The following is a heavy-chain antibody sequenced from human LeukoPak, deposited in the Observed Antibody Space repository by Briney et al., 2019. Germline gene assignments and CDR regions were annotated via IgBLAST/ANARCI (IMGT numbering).Heavy chain of an antibody. Sequence: GGSLRLSCAASGFTFSSYGMHWVRQAPGKGLEWVSAISGSGGSTYYADSVKGRFTISRDNSKNTLYLQMNSLRAEDTAVYYCAKGAGPYCSGGSCYSNYWGQGTLVTVSS. D-gene: IGHD2-15*01. CDR1: GFTFSSYG. V-gene: IGHV3-23*01. J-gene: IGHJ4*02. CDR3: AKGAGPYCSGGSCYSNY. CDR2: ISGSGGST.